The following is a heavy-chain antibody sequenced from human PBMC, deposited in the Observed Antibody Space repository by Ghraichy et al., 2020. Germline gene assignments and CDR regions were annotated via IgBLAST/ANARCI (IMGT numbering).Heavy chain of an antibody. CDR3: ARLGGGKSSPFFY. Sequence: SQTLSLTCTVSGGSISSYYWSWIRQPPGKGLEWIGYIYYSGSTNYNPSLKSRVTISVETSKNQFSLKLSSVTAADTAVYYCARLGGGKSSPFFYWGQGTLVTVSS. CDR2: IYYSGST. CDR1: GGSISSYY. V-gene: IGHV4-59*08. J-gene: IGHJ4*02. D-gene: IGHD4-23*01.